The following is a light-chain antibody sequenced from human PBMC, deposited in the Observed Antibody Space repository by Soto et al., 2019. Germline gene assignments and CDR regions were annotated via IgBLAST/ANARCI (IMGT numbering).Light chain of an antibody. CDR1: QGVRKY. J-gene: IGKJ3*01. V-gene: IGKV1-33*01. Sequence: DIQMTQSPATLSASVGDRVTIHCQASQGVRKYLSWYQQKPGRAPKLLLYGESYMETGVPSRFSGSGYGTDFSITISSLHPEDIATYYCQHYDQLPPSTFGPGTKVAI. CDR2: GES. CDR3: QHYDQLPPST.